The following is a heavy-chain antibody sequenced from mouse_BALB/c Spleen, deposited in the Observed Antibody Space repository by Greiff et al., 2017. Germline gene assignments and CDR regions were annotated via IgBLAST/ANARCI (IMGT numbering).Heavy chain of an antibody. CDR3: ARGRTTATVFDY. J-gene: IGHJ2*01. Sequence: EVKLVESGGGLVKPGGSLKLSCAASGFTFSSYAMSWVRQTPEKRLEWVASISSGGSTYYPDSVKGRFTISRDNARNILYLQMSSLRSEDTAMYYCARGRTTATVFDYWGQGTTLTVSS. CDR2: ISSGGST. V-gene: IGHV5-6-5*01. CDR1: GFTFSSYA. D-gene: IGHD1-2*01.